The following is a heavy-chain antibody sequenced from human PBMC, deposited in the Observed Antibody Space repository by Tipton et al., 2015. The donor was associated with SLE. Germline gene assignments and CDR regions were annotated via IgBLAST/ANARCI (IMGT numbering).Heavy chain of an antibody. V-gene: IGHV1-2*02. D-gene: IGHD3-10*01. Sequence: QVQLVQSGAEVKKPGASVKVSCKASGYTFTDYYMHWLRQAPGQGLEWMGWIHPKSGDTYYAQKFQGRVTMTRDTSISTAYMEVSRLISDDTALYYCARDGAEVRRVMAYWGQGTLVTVSS. J-gene: IGHJ4*02. CDR1: GYTFTDYY. CDR3: ARDGAEVRRVMAY. CDR2: IHPKSGDT.